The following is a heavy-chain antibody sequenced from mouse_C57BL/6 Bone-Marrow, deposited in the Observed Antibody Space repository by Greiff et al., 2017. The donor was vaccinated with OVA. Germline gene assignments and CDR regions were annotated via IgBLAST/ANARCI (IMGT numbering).Heavy chain of an antibody. J-gene: IGHJ3*01. CDR2: FYPGSGSI. CDR1: GYTFTEYT. V-gene: IGHV1-62-2*01. CDR3: ARHEVMPSITTVVPFAY. D-gene: IGHD1-1*01. Sequence: VQLVESGAELVKPGASVQLSCKASGYTFTEYTIHWVKQRSGQGLEWIGWFYPGSGSIKYNEKFKDKATLTADKSSSTVYMELSRLTSEDSAVYFCARHEVMPSITTVVPFAYWGQGTLVTVSA.